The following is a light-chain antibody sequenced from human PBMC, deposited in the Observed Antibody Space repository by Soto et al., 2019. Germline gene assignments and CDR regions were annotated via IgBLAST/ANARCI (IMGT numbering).Light chain of an antibody. Sequence: ESVLTQSPGTLSLSPGEKATLSCRASQSVSSSYLAWYQQKPGQAPRLLIYGASSRATGIPDRFSGSGSGTDFTLTVSRLEPEDFAVYYCQPFCSSSWTFGQGTKVEIK. CDR3: QPFCSSSWT. J-gene: IGKJ1*01. CDR1: QSVSSSY. V-gene: IGKV3-20*01. CDR2: GAS.